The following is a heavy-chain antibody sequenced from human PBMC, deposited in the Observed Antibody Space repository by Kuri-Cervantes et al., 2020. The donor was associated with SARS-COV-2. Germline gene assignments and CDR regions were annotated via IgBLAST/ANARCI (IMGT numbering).Heavy chain of an antibody. J-gene: IGHJ6*02. V-gene: IGHV1-2*02. Sequence: ASVKVSCKASGYTFTGYYMHWVRQAPGQGLEWMGWINPNSGGTNYAQKFQGRVTMTRDTSISTAYMELSRLRSDDTAVYYCACRLLEWERGYYYYGMDLWGQGTTVTVSS. CDR3: ACRLLEWERGYYYYGMDL. CDR1: GYTFTGYY. D-gene: IGHD3-3*01. CDR2: INPNSGGT.